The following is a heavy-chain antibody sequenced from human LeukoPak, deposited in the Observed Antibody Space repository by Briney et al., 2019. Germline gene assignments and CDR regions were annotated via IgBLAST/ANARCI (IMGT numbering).Heavy chain of an antibody. Sequence: GGSLRLSCVAPGFALSTYWMDWVRQAPGKGPVWISHISGDGSRTSYADSVKGRFTIFRDNAKNTLYLQMNSLRAEDTAVYYCGRNRGYDALDYWGQGTLVTVSS. D-gene: IGHD5-12*01. CDR3: GRNRGYDALDY. CDR1: GFALSTYW. CDR2: ISGDGSRT. V-gene: IGHV3-74*01. J-gene: IGHJ4*02.